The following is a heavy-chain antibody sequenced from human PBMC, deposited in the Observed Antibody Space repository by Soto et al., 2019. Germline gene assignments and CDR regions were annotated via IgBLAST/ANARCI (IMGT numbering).Heavy chain of an antibody. D-gene: IGHD5-12*01. V-gene: IGHV4-34*01. CDR1: GGSFSGYY. Sequence: SETLSLTCAVYGGSFSGYYWSWIRQPPGKGLEWIGEINHSGSTNYNPSLKSRVTISVDTSKNQFSLKLSSVTAAYTAVYYCARCVNSGYVGHYGMDVWGQGTTVTVSS. CDR3: ARCVNSGYVGHYGMDV. J-gene: IGHJ6*02. CDR2: INHSGST.